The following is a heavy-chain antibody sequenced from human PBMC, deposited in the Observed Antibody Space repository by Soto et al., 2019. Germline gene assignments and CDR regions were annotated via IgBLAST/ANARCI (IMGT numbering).Heavy chain of an antibody. CDR2: ISGSGGST. CDR3: AKDLDTAMVTPGGLRYYYYGMDV. V-gene: IGHV3-23*01. CDR1: GFTFSSYA. D-gene: IGHD5-18*01. J-gene: IGHJ6*02. Sequence: GGSLRLSCAASGFTFSSYAMSWVRQAPGKGLEWVSAISGSGGSTYYADSVKGRFTISRDNSKNTLYLQMNSLRAEDTAVYYCAKDLDTAMVTPGGLRYYYYGMDVWGQGTTVTVSS.